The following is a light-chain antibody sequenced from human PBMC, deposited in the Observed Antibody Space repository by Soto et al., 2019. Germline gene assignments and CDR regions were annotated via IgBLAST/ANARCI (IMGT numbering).Light chain of an antibody. Sequence: QSVLTQPPSVSGTPGQRVTISCSGSSSNSGSNTVNWYQQLPGTSPRLLIYSNDQPPSGVPDQFSGSKSGTSASLAIRGLQSADEADYSCAAWDDSLNAYVFGTGTKVTVL. V-gene: IGLV1-44*01. J-gene: IGLJ1*01. CDR3: AAWDDSLNAYV. CDR2: SND. CDR1: SSNSGSNT.